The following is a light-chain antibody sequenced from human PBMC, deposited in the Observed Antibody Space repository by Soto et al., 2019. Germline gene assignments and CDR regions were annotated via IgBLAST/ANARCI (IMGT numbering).Light chain of an antibody. Sequence: DIQMTQSPSTLSASVGDRVTITCRASQSVSTWLAWYQQKPGKAPKLLTYKASSLESGVPSRFSGSGSGTEFTLTISSLQPDDFATYYCQQYDGYSRTFGQGTKLEIK. CDR3: QQYDGYSRT. CDR2: KAS. J-gene: IGKJ2*01. V-gene: IGKV1-5*03. CDR1: QSVSTW.